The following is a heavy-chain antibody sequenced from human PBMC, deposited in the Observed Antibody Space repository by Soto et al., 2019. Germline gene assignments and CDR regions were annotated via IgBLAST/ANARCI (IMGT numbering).Heavy chain of an antibody. Sequence: QVQLVESGGGVVQPGRSLRLSCAASGFTFSSYAMHWVRQAPGKGLEWVAVISYDGSNKYYAYSVKGRFTISRDNSKNTLYPQMNILRTEDTAVYYCARDRLRYNWNDFPYYYYGMDVWGQGTTVTVSS. CDR3: ARDRLRYNWNDFPYYYYGMDV. V-gene: IGHV3-30-3*01. CDR2: ISYDGSNK. J-gene: IGHJ6*02. CDR1: GFTFSSYA. D-gene: IGHD1-1*01.